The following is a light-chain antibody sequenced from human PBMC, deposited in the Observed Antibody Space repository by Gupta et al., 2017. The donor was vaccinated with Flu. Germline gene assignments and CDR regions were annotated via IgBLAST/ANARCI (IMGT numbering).Light chain of an antibody. CDR3: QVWDSNGDNPWV. V-gene: IGLV3-21*03. J-gene: IGLJ3*02. CDR1: NIGSKS. Sequence: KKAKSTCGGSNIGSKSVHCYQQKPGQAPGLLVFDDRDRRSGTPERFSGSNSGNTATLTISTVEAGEGADYYCQVWDSNGDNPWVFGGGTKLTVL. CDR2: DDR.